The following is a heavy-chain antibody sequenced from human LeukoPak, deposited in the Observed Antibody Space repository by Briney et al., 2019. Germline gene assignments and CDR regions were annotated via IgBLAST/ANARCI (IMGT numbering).Heavy chain of an antibody. CDR2: ISSSSSYI. J-gene: IGHJ3*02. CDR3: ARDPNLPQDRRAPRAFDI. V-gene: IGHV3-21*01. CDR1: GFTFTTYS. Sequence: KPGGSLRLSCAASGFTFTTYSMDWVRQAPGKGLEWVSSISSSSSYIYYADSVKGRFTISRDNAKNSLYLQMNSLRAEDTAVYYCARDPNLPQDRRAPRAFDIWGQGTMVTVSS.